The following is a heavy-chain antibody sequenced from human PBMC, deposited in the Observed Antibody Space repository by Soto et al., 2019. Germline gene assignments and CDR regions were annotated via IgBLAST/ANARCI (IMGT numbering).Heavy chain of an antibody. CDR2: ISAYHGHT. J-gene: IGHJ4*02. Sequence: QVQLVQSGAEVKNPGASVKVSCKASGYTFTSYGISWVRQAPGQGLEWMGWISAYHGHTNYAQKLQGSVTMTTDTPTSTAYTELRSLRSDDTAVYYCERGSGYDYVDYGGQGTLVTVSS. CDR3: ERGSGYDYVDY. CDR1: GYTFTSYG. V-gene: IGHV1-18*04. D-gene: IGHD5-12*01.